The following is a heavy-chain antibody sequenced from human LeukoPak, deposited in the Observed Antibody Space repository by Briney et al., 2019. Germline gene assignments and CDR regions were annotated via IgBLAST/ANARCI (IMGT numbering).Heavy chain of an antibody. CDR2: IYYSGST. V-gene: IGHV4-39*01. J-gene: IGHJ4*02. D-gene: IGHD2-15*01. Sequence: SETLSLTCTVSGGSISSSSYYWGWIRQPPGKGLEWIGSIYYSGSTYYNASLKSRVTISVDTSKNQFSVKLSSVTAADTAVYYCARLGYCSGGSCYGEIDYWGRGTLVTVSS. CDR3: ARLGYCSGGSCYGEIDY. CDR1: GGSISSSSYY.